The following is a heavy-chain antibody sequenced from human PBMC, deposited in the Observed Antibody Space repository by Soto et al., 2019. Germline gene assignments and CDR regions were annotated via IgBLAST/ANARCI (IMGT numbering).Heavy chain of an antibody. V-gene: IGHV3-30*18. J-gene: IGHJ5*02. Sequence: GGSLRLSCAASGFTFSSYGMHWVRQAPGKGLEWVAVISYDGSNKYYADSVKGRFTISRDNSKNTLYLQMNSLRAEDTAVYYCAKAKKGGSYGGWFDPWGQGTLVTVSS. CDR3: AKAKKGGSYGGWFDP. D-gene: IGHD1-26*01. CDR2: ISYDGSNK. CDR1: GFTFSSYG.